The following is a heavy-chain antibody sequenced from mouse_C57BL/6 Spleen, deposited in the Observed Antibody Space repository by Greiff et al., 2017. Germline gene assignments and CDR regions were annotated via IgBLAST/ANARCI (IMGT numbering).Heavy chain of an antibody. CDR2: ISSGSSTI. Sequence: EVKVEESGGGLVKPGGSLKLSCAASGFTFSDYGMHWVRQAPEKGLEWVAYISSGSSTIYYADTVKGRFTISRDNAKNTLFLQMTSLRSEDTAMYYCARTAQALDYWGQGTTLTVSS. V-gene: IGHV5-17*01. CDR3: ARTAQALDY. J-gene: IGHJ2*01. CDR1: GFTFSDYG. D-gene: IGHD3-2*02.